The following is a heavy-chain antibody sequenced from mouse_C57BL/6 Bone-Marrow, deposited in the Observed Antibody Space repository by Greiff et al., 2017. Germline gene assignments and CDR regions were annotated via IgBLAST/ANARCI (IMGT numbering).Heavy chain of an antibody. CDR3: ARMDGYDGFAY. Sequence: QVQLKQSGPELVKPGASVKISCKASGYSFTSYYIHWVKQRPGQGLEWIGWIYPGSGNTKYNEKFKGKATLTADTSSSTAYMQLSSLTSEDSAVYYCARMDGYDGFAYWGQGTLVTVSA. J-gene: IGHJ3*01. CDR2: IYPGSGNT. D-gene: IGHD2-2*01. V-gene: IGHV1-66*01. CDR1: GYSFTSYY.